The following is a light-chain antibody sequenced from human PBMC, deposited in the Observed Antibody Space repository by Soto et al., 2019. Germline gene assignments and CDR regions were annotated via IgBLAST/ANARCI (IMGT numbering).Light chain of an antibody. Sequence: EIVMTQSPATLSVSPGERATLSCRASQSVSSNLAWYQQKPGQAPRLLIYGASTRATGIPARFSGSGSGTEFTLTINSLQSEDFAEYHCQQYNNWPQTFGQGTKVDIK. CDR2: GAS. V-gene: IGKV3-15*01. CDR1: QSVSSN. J-gene: IGKJ1*01. CDR3: QQYNNWPQT.